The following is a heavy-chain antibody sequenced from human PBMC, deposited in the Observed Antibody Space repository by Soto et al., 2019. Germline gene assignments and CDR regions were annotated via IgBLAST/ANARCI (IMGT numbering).Heavy chain of an antibody. Sequence: GASVKVSCKASGYTFTSYAMHWVRQAPGQRLDWMGWINAGNGNTKYSQNFQGRVTITRDTSASTAYMELSSLRSEDTAVYYCARARSTVNPYHWFDPWGQGTLVTVSS. CDR1: GYTFTSYA. J-gene: IGHJ5*02. CDR3: ARARSTVNPYHWFDP. V-gene: IGHV1-3*01. D-gene: IGHD4-4*01. CDR2: INAGNGNT.